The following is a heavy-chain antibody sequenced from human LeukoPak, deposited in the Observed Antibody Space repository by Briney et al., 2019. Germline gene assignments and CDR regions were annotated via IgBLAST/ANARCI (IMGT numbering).Heavy chain of an antibody. V-gene: IGHV3-11*01. CDR1: GFTFSDYY. Sequence: PGGSLRLSCAASGFTFSDYYMSWIRQAPGKGLEWVSYISSSGGTTYYADSVKGRFTISRDNAKNSMYLQMNNLRAEDRAVYYCAKFIRDYDCRSGAYRAQWFDPWGQGTLVTVSS. J-gene: IGHJ5*02. CDR2: ISSSGGTT. CDR3: AKFIRDYDCRSGAYRAQWFDP. D-gene: IGHD3-3*01.